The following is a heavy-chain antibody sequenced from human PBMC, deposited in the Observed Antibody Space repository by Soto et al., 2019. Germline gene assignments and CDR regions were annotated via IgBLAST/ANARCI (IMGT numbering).Heavy chain of an antibody. J-gene: IGHJ6*02. V-gene: IGHV3-30*18. D-gene: IGHD4-4*01. CDR2: ISYDGSNK. CDR1: GFTFSSYG. Sequence: QVQLVESGGGVVQPGRSLKLSCAASGFTFSSYGMHWVRQAPGKGLEWVAVISYDGSNKYYADSVKGRFTISRDNSKNXPYLQMNSLRAEDTAVYYCAKDRDYSNYLYYYGMDVWGQGTTVTVSS. CDR3: AKDRDYSNYLYYYGMDV.